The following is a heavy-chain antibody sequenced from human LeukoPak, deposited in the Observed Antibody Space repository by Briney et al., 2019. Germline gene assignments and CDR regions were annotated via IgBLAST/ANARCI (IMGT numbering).Heavy chain of an antibody. J-gene: IGHJ4*02. CDR1: GGSITSSNW. CDR2: IYHTGNT. Sequence: SGTLSLTCAVSGGSITSSNWWSWVRPSPGKGLEWIGEIYHTGNTNYNPSLTSRLTISVDKSKNQFSLMLNSVTAADTAVYYCATAGQWLASRPHDSWGQGTLVTVSS. CDR3: ATAGQWLASRPHDS. V-gene: IGHV4-4*02. D-gene: IGHD6-19*01.